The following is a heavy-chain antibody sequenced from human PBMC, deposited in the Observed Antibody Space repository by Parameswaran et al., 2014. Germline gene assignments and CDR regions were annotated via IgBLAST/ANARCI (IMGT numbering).Heavy chain of an antibody. Sequence: VRQMPGKGLEWMGIIYPGDSDTRYSPSFQGQVTISADKSISTAYLQWSSLKASDTAMYYCARTTLYGDYGDSFDYWGQGTLVTVSS. J-gene: IGHJ4*02. CDR2: IYPGDSDT. CDR3: ARTTLYGDYGDSFDY. D-gene: IGHD4-17*01. V-gene: IGHV5-51*01.